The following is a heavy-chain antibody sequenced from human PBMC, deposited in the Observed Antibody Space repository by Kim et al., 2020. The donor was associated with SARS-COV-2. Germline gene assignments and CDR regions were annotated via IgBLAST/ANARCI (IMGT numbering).Heavy chain of an antibody. Sequence: GGSLRLSCAASGFTFTSFWMTWVRQAPGKGLEWMANINEDGSQKYYIDSVKGRFTISRDNAKNSVYLQMNSLRAEDTAVYYCARPRYSSWGQGILVTVSS. J-gene: IGHJ4*02. V-gene: IGHV3-7*01. CDR1: GFTFTSFW. CDR3: ARPRYSS. CDR2: INEDGSQK. D-gene: IGHD2-15*01.